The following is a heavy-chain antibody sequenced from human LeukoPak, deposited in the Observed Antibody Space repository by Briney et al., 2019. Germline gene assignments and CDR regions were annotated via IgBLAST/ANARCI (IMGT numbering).Heavy chain of an antibody. V-gene: IGHV4-34*01. CDR3: ARDPPGIAASGTYY. CDR2: IYHSGST. J-gene: IGHJ4*02. Sequence: ASETLSLTCAVYGGSFSGYYWSWIRQPPGKGLEWIGEIYHSGSTNYNPSLKSRVTISVDKSKNQFSLKLSSVTAADTAVYYCARDPPGIAASGTYYWGQGTLVTVSS. CDR1: GGSFSGYY. D-gene: IGHD6-13*01.